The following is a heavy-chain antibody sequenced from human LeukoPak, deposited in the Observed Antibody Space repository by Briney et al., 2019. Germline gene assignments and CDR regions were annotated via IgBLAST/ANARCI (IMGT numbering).Heavy chain of an antibody. D-gene: IGHD1-26*01. CDR3: AKDIVRGTMLRGAFDI. V-gene: IGHV3-43*02. J-gene: IGHJ3*02. Sequence: GESLKISCAASGFTFDDYAMHWVRQAPGKGLEWVSLISGDGGSTYYADSVKGRFTISRDNSKNSLYLQMNSLRTEDTALYYCAKDIVRGTMLRGAFDIWGQGTVVTVSS. CDR1: GFTFDDYA. CDR2: ISGDGGST.